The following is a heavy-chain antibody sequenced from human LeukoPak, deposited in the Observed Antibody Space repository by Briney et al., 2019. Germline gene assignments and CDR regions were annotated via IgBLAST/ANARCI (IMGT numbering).Heavy chain of an antibody. D-gene: IGHD5-24*01. CDR2: ITTNGRRT. CDR3: VSSRDGFNSPFDY. J-gene: IGHJ4*02. V-gene: IGHV3-64D*06. Sequence: PGGSLRLSCSASGLTFSSSVMHWVRQAPGKGLEYVSAITTNGRRTYYADSVKGRFTISRDNSKNTLYLQMSSLRVEDTAVYYCVSSRDGFNSPFDYWGQGTLVTVSS. CDR1: GLTFSSSV.